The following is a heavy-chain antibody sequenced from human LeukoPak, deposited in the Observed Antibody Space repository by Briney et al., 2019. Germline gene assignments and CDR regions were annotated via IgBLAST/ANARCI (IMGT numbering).Heavy chain of an antibody. D-gene: IGHD4-23*01. CDR3: ARANYGGNSEY. J-gene: IGHJ4*02. Sequence: PSETLCLTCTVSGGSITNYYCTWIRQPPGKGLEWIGFFYDSGSTSYNPSLKSRVTMSVDTSKNQFSLNLSSVTAADTAVYYCARANYGGNSEYWGQGTLVTVSS. CDR1: GGSITNYY. V-gene: IGHV4-59*01. CDR2: FYDSGST.